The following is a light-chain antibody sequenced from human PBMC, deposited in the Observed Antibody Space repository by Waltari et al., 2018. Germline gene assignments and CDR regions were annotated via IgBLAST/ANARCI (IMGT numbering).Light chain of an antibody. CDR2: GDT. CDR1: RSNIGADYC. V-gene: IGLV1-40*01. J-gene: IGLJ1*01. CDR3: QSYDSSLSGNYV. Sequence: QSVLTQPPSVSGAPGQRVPISCTGTRSNIGADYCVHWYQQFPGTAPQLLIYGDTNRPSGVPDRFSGSKSGTSAFLAITGLQAKDEADYYCQSYDSSLSGNYVFGTGTKVTVL.